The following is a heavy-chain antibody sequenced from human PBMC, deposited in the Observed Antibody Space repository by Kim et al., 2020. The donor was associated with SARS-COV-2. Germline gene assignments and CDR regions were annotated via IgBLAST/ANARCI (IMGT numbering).Heavy chain of an antibody. CDR3: ARDFGGVLN. CDR2: INVGNGNT. Sequence: ASVKVSCKASGYTFTTYPMHWVRQAPGQRLEWMGWINVGNGNTKYSQKFQDKVTITRDTSASTAYMELSSLRSEDTAMYYCARDFGGVLNWGRGTLVTVSS. J-gene: IGHJ4*02. D-gene: IGHD3-16*01. V-gene: IGHV1-3*01. CDR1: GYTFTTYP.